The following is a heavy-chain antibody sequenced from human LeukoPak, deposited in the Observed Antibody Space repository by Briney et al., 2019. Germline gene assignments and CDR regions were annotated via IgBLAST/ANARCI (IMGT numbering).Heavy chain of an antibody. CDR1: GFTFSSYN. D-gene: IGHD3-10*01. CDR2: ISSSSSYI. V-gene: IGHV3-21*01. Sequence: GGSLRLSCAASGFTFSSYNMNWVRQAPGKGLEWVSSISSSSSYIYYADSVKGRFTISRDNAKKSLYLQMNSLRVEDTAVYYCARSELGYNYYYMDVWSKGTTVTVSS. CDR3: ARSELGYNYYYMDV. J-gene: IGHJ6*03.